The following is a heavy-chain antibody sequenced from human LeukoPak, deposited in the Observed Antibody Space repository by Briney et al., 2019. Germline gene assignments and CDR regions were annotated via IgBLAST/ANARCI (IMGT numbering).Heavy chain of an antibody. Sequence: GGSLRLSCAASGFTFSNYAMNWVRQAPGKGLEWISTFSGTSGLTYYADSVKGRFTISRDNSKNALYLQMNSLRDEDTAVYYCAKGDSYYDLLTCFDFWGPGTLVTVSS. V-gene: IGHV3-23*01. CDR3: AKGDSYYDLLTCFDF. D-gene: IGHD3-9*01. J-gene: IGHJ4*02. CDR1: GFTFSNYA. CDR2: FSGTSGLT.